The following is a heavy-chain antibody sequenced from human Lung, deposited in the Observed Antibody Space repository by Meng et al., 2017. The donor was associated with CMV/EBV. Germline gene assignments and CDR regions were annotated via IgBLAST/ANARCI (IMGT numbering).Heavy chain of an antibody. V-gene: IGHV1-69*05. CDR2: IIPIFGTA. CDR3: ARSANIVVVPAARHYFDY. Sequence: SXXVSXKASGGTFSSYAISWVRQAPGQGREWMGGIIPIFGTANYAQKFQGRVTITTEESTSTAYMELSSLRSEDTAVYYCARSANIVVVPAARHYFDYWGQGXLVTVSS. J-gene: IGHJ4*02. CDR1: GGTFSSYA. D-gene: IGHD2-2*01.